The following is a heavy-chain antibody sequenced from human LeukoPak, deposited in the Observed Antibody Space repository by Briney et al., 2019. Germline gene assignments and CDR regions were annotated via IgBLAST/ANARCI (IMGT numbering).Heavy chain of an antibody. CDR1: GDSFSSGNYY. J-gene: IGHJ4*02. CDR3: ARSTQQGFDY. CDR2: IYYSGST. D-gene: IGHD6-13*01. Sequence: SETLSLTCTVSGDSFSSGNYYWGWIRQPPGKGLEWIGCIYYSGSTYYNPSLKSRVTISVDTSKNQFSLKLSSVTAADTAVYYCARSTQQGFDYWGQGTLVTVSS. V-gene: IGHV4-31*03.